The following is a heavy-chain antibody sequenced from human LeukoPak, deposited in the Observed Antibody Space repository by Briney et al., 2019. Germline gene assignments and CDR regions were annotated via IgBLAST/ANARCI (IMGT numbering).Heavy chain of an antibody. J-gene: IGHJ3*02. Sequence: GGSLRLSCAASGFTFSSYGMHWVRQAPGKGLEWVAFIRYDGTKKFYADFVKGRFTISRDNSKNTLYLQMNSLRAEDTAVFYCARDRDPLAFEIWGQGTMVTVSS. CDR3: ARDRDPLAFEI. CDR2: IRYDGTKK. V-gene: IGHV3-30*02. CDR1: GFTFSSYG.